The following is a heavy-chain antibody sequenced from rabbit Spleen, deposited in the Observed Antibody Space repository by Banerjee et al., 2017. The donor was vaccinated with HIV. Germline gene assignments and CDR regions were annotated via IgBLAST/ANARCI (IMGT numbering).Heavy chain of an antibody. CDR3: ARRDDSIAYAL. V-gene: IGHV1S45*01. CDR1: GFSFSSGYD. J-gene: IGHJ6*01. Sequence: QEQLVESGGGLVQPGGSLKLSCKASGFSFSSGYDMCWVRQAPGKGLEWIACIYNGDIGSRTYYATWAKGRFTISKTSTTVTLQMTSLTAADTATYFCARRDDSIAYALWGPGTLVTVS. CDR2: IYNGDIGSRT. D-gene: IGHD6-1*01.